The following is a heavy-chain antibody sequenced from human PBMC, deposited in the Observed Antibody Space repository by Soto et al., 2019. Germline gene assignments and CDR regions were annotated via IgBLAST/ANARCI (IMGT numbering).Heavy chain of an antibody. CDR1: GYTFTSYA. J-gene: IGHJ4*02. CDR2: INAGNGNT. Sequence: ASVKVSCKASGYTFTSYAMHWVRQAPGQRLEWMGWINAGNGNTKYSQKFQGRVTITRDTSASTAYMELSSLRSEDTAVYYCARGGGHDSSGYYYVVLDYWGQGTLVTVSS. CDR3: ARGGGHDSSGYYYVVLDY. D-gene: IGHD3-22*01. V-gene: IGHV1-3*01.